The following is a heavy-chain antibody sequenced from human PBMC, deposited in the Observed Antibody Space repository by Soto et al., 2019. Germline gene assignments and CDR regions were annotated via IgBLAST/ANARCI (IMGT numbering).Heavy chain of an antibody. CDR2: ISAYNGNT. V-gene: IGHV1-18*01. CDR1: GYTFTSYG. D-gene: IGHD3-3*01. Sequence: ASVKVSCKASGYTFTSYGISWVRQAPGQGLEWMGWISAYNGNTNYAQKLQGRVTMTRDTSISTAYMELSRLRSDDTAVYYCAREEVRFLEWLLSPRYGMDVWGQGTTVTVSS. J-gene: IGHJ6*02. CDR3: AREEVRFLEWLLSPRYGMDV.